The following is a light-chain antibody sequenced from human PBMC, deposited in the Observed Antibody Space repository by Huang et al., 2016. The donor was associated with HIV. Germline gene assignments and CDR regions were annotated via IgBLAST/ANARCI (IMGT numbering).Light chain of an antibody. Sequence: EIVLTQSPATRSLSPGERATLSCRASQSVSRYLAWYQQKPGQAPRLLIYDASNRATGIPARFSGSGSGTDFTLTISSLEPEDFAVYYCQQRSNWPPLTFGGGTKVEIK. V-gene: IGKV3-11*01. CDR3: QQRSNWPPLT. CDR1: QSVSRY. J-gene: IGKJ4*01. CDR2: DAS.